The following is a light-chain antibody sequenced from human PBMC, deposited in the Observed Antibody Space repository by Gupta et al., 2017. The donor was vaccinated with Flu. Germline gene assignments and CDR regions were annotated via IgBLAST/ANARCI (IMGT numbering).Light chain of an antibody. Sequence: TSSDIGSYKYVSWYQQHPGKAPQLSIYDVTNRPSGVSTRFSGSKSGDTASLTISGLQAEDEADYYCSSCTSSTTLVFGGGTRLTVL. CDR1: SSDIGSYKY. CDR2: DVT. V-gene: IGLV2-14*01. CDR3: SSCTSSTTLV. J-gene: IGLJ2*01.